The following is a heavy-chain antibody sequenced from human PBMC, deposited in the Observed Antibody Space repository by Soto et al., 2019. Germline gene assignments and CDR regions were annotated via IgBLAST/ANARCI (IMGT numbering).Heavy chain of an antibody. Sequence: TSETLSLTCTVSVGSISSGDYYWSWIRQPPGKGREWIGYIYYSGSTYYNPSLKSRVTISVDTSKNQFSLKLSSVTAADTAVYYCARVYNLDIVVVVADTENAFDIWGQGTMVTVSS. CDR2: IYYSGST. CDR3: ARVYNLDIVVVVADTENAFDI. D-gene: IGHD2-15*01. V-gene: IGHV4-30-4*02. CDR1: VGSISSGDYY. J-gene: IGHJ3*02.